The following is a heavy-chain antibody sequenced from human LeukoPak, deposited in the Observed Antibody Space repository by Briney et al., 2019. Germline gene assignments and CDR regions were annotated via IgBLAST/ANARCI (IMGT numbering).Heavy chain of an antibody. V-gene: IGHV4-38-2*01. CDR2: IYHSGST. CDR3: ARGTVHPAMASPLDY. D-gene: IGHD5-18*01. Sequence: KTAQSLSLVCALAGYSISSVCYWGGRRQPPGRGLYWLGIIYHSGSTYYNPPIKSRVTISVDTTKTQFSLTLSSVTAAHTAVYYSARGTVHPAMASPLDYWGQGTLVPVSS. CDR1: GYSISSVCY. J-gene: IGHJ4*02.